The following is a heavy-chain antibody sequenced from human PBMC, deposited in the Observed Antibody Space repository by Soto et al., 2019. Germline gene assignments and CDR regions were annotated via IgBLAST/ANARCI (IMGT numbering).Heavy chain of an antibody. CDR3: ARSKYSISSFDY. CDR2: IYWDDDK. J-gene: IGHJ4*02. D-gene: IGHD6-6*01. CDR1: GFSLSTDDVG. V-gene: IGHV2-5*02. Sequence: GPTQVNPTLTLTLTCACSGFSLSTDDVGVGWIRQPPGKSLDWLAVIYWDDDKRYSPSLKSRLTITKDTSKTQVLLTMTNMDPVDTSTYFCARSKYSISSFDYWGQGALVTVSS.